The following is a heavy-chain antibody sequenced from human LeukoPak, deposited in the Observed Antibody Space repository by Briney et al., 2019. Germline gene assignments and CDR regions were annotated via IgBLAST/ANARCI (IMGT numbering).Heavy chain of an antibody. CDR3: ARFGQLGTRDFDY. CDR2: INHSGST. D-gene: IGHD7-27*01. J-gene: IGHJ4*02. CDR1: GGSFSGYY. V-gene: IGHV4-34*01. Sequence: SETLSLTCAVYGGSFSGYYWSWIRQPPGKGLEWIGVINHSGSTNYNPSLKSRVTISVDTSKNQFSLKLSSVTAADTAVYYCARFGQLGTRDFDYWGQGTLVTVSS.